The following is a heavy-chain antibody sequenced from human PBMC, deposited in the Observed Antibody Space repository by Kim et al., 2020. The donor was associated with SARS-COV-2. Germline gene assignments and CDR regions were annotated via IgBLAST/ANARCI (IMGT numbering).Heavy chain of an antibody. J-gene: IGHJ3*02. D-gene: IGHD2-21*02. CDR2: IYPGDSDT. V-gene: IGHV5-51*01. Sequence: GESLKISCKASGYNFIGYWIGWVRQMPGEGLEWMGIIYPGDSDTTYSPSFQGQVIISVDKSINTAYLQWSSLTASDNAIYYCARHRAYCGADCYPYPFDIWGQGTMVTVSS. CDR3: ARHRAYCGADCYPYPFDI. CDR1: GYNFIGYW.